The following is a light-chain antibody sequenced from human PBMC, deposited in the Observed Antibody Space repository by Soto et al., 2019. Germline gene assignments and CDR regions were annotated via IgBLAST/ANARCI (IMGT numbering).Light chain of an antibody. CDR2: AAS. J-gene: IGKJ5*01. Sequence: DIQMTQSPSSLSASVGDRVTITCRASQSISSYLNWYQQKPGKAPKLLIYAASSLQSGVPSRFSGSGSGTDFTLTISSLQPEDFATYYCRHSYSTPLTFGHGTRLEI. V-gene: IGKV1-39*01. CDR3: RHSYSTPLT. CDR1: QSISSY.